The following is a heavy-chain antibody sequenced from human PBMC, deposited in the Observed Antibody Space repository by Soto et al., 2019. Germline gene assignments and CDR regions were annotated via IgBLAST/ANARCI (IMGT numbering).Heavy chain of an antibody. Sequence: PSETLSLTCTVSGGSISSSSYYWGWIRQPPGKGLEWIGTIYYSGSTYSNPSLTSRVTISVDTSRNHFSLSLSSVTAADTAVYYCARRPVGATFDYWGQGALVTVSS. D-gene: IGHD1-26*01. V-gene: IGHV4-39*02. CDR1: GGSISSSSYY. CDR3: ARRPVGATFDY. J-gene: IGHJ4*02. CDR2: IYYSGST.